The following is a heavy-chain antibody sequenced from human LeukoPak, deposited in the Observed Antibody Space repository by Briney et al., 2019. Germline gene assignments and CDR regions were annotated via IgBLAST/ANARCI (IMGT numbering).Heavy chain of an antibody. V-gene: IGHV3-53*01. CDR2: LYSGDTT. J-gene: IGHJ2*01. CDR3: AKVGDHYHWYLDL. D-gene: IGHD3-10*01. Sequence: GGSLRLSCELSGFSLSTKYMNWVRQAPRKGLEWVSILYSGDTTYYADSVKGRFTVTRHSSKNTLYLHINSLRAEDTAVYYWAKVGDHYHWYLDLWGRGALVTASS. CDR1: GFSLSTKY.